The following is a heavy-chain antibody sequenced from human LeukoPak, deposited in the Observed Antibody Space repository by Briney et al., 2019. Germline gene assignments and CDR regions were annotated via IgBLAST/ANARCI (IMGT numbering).Heavy chain of an antibody. V-gene: IGHV5-51*01. J-gene: IGHJ6*04. Sequence: GESLKISCKGSGYSFTSYWIGWVRQMPGKGLEWMGIIYPGDSDTRYSQSFQGQVTISADKSVSTAYLQWSSLKASDTAMYYCARLDSGCEWSYYGMDVWGKGTTVTVSS. CDR3: ARLDSGCEWSYYGMDV. D-gene: IGHD5-12*01. CDR1: GYSFTSYW. CDR2: IYPGDSDT.